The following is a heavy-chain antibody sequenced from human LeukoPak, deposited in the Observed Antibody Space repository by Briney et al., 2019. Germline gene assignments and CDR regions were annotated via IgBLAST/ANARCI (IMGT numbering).Heavy chain of an antibody. V-gene: IGHV1-46*01. D-gene: IGHD3-22*01. CDR2: INPSGGST. CDR3: ARVLNYYYDSSGYAFDY. CDR1: GYTFTSYD. J-gene: IGHJ4*02. Sequence: ASVKVSCKASGYTFTSYDINWVRQATGQGLEWMGIINPSGGSTSYAQKFQGRVTMTRDTSTSTVYMELSSLRSEDTAVYYCARVLNYYYDSSGYAFDYWGQGTLVTVSS.